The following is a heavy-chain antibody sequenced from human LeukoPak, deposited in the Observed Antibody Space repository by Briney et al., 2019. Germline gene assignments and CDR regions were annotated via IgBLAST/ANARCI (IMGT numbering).Heavy chain of an antibody. CDR2: ISGSGGST. CDR1: GFTFSSYG. CDR3: AKAPVTSCRGAYCYPFDS. V-gene: IGHV3-23*01. Sequence: GGSLRLSCAASGFTFSSYGMSWVRQAPGKGLEWVSAISGSGGSTYYADSVKGRFTISRDNSKNTLYLQMNSLRAEDAAVYFCAKAPVTSCRGAYCYPFDSWGQGTLVTVSS. J-gene: IGHJ4*02. D-gene: IGHD2-21*01.